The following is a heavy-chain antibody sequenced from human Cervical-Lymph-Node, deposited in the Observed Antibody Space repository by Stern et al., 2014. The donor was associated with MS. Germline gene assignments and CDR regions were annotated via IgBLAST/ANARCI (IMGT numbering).Heavy chain of an antibody. Sequence: PLVESGPEVKKPGTSVKVSCKASGFTFTSSAMQWVRPARGQLLGWIGLLVVGSGNTNYAQKFQERVTITRDMSTSTAYMELSSLRSEDTAVYYCAAYDRSSGSYRSFDYWGQGTLVTVSS. D-gene: IGHD3-10*01. CDR3: AAYDRSSGSYRSFDY. CDR2: LVVGSGNT. V-gene: IGHV1-58*02. J-gene: IGHJ4*02. CDR1: GFTFTSSA.